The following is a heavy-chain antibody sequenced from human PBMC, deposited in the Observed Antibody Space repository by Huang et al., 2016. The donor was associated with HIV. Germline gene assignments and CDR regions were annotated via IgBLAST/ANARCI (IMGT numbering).Heavy chain of an antibody. V-gene: IGHV4-61*08. CDR1: DDSVSTGAYY. CDR2: VYDYGNT. CDR3: ARGRGVIKVEY. J-gene: IGHJ4*02. Sequence: QVQLQESGPGLVKPSETLSLTCSVSDDSVSTGAYYWSWIRQPPGKGLEWIGYVYDYGNTNYNPSLKSRVTISVDMTKNQFSLKLRSVTAADTAVYYCARGRGVIKVEYWGQGTLVTVSS. D-gene: IGHD3-10*01.